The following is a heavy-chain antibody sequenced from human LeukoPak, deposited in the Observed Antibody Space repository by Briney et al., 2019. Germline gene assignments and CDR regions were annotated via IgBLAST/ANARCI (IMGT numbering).Heavy chain of an antibody. J-gene: IGHJ4*02. Sequence: GGSLRLSCAASGFTFSNYAMTWVRQAPGKGLEWVSTISGSAGSTYYADSVKGRFTISRDNSKNTLYLQMNGLRAEDTAVYYCAQHSGGWGCWGQGTLVTVSS. CDR2: ISGSAGST. V-gene: IGHV3-23*01. CDR1: GFTFSNYA. D-gene: IGHD2-15*01. CDR3: AQHSGGWGC.